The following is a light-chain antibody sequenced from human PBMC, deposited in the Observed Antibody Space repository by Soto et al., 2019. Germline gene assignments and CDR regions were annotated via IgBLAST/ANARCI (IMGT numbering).Light chain of an antibody. CDR1: SSNIGSNY. CDR2: RND. J-gene: IGLJ2*01. CDR3: SAWDDSLDGPV. V-gene: IGLV1-47*01. Sequence: QSVLTQPPSASGTPGQRVTISCSGSSSNIGSNYIYWYQRVPGTAPTLLIYRNDQRPSGVPDRFSGSKSGTSASLAISGLRSEDEADYFCSAWDDSLDGPVFGGGTKVTVL.